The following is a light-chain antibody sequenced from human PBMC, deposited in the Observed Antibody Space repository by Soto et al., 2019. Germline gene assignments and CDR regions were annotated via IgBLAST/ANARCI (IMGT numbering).Light chain of an antibody. CDR3: QQLNTYPPWT. CDR2: AAS. CDR1: QGISSY. V-gene: IGKV1-9*01. Sequence: DIPMTQSPSFLSASVGDRVTITCRASQGISSYLAWYQQKPWKAHELLIYAASTLQSGVPSRFSGSGSGTDFTLTISSLQPEDSATYYCQQLNTYPPWTGGQGTQVEIK. J-gene: IGKJ1*01.